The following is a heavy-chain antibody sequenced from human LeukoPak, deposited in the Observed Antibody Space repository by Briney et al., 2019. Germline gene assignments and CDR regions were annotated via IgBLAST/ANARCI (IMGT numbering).Heavy chain of an antibody. D-gene: IGHD3-10*01. CDR3: ARLPGKYYYGSGSFT. V-gene: IGHV4-4*02. CDR1: GGSISSSNW. Sequence: SGTLSLTCAVSGGSISSSNWWSWVRQPPGKGPEWIGEIYHSGSTNYNPSLKSRVTISVDKSKNQFSLKLSSVTAADTAVYYCARLPGKYYYGSGSFTWGQGTLVTVSS. CDR2: IYHSGST. J-gene: IGHJ5*02.